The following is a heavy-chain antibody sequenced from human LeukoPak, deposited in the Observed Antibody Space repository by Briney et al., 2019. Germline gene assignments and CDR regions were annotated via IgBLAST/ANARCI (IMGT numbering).Heavy chain of an antibody. CDR2: TSYDERNK. D-gene: IGHD3-22*01. J-gene: IGHJ4*02. CDR3: ARGWDNNDSSGYSA. Sequence: PGGSLRLSCAASGFTFSSNARHWVRQAPGKGLEWVAATSYDERNKYYGDSVRGRFTISRDNSKNTLYLQMNSLRVEDTALYYCARGWDNNDSSGYSAWGQGTLVTVSS. V-gene: IGHV3-30*04. CDR1: GFTFSSNA.